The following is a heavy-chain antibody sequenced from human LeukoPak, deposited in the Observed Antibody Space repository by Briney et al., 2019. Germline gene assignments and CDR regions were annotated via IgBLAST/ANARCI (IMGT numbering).Heavy chain of an antibody. J-gene: IGHJ4*02. CDR1: VYTFTNYH. CDR2: MNPNNGDS. CDR3: ARTTSFTASGYDY. Sequence: ASVTVSFTASVYTFTNYHINWVRQATGQGREWMGWMNPNNGDSGYAQKFQGRVTITRDTSISTSYMELRSLRSDDTAVYFCARTTSFTASGYDYWGQGTLVTVSS. D-gene: IGHD6-25*01. V-gene: IGHV1-8*03.